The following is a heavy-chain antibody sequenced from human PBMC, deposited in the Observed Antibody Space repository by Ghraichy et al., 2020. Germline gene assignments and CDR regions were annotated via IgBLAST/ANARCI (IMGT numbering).Heavy chain of an antibody. CDR2: IYYSGST. CDR1: GGSISSGDYY. D-gene: IGHD3-16*01. CDR3: ARVLGGTTVGMDV. Sequence: LSLTCTVSGGSISSGDYYWSWIRQPPGKGLEWIGYIYYSGSTYYNPSLKSRVTISVDTSKNQFSLKLSSVTAADTAVYYCARVLGGTTVGMDVWGQGTTVTVSS. J-gene: IGHJ6*02. V-gene: IGHV4-30-4*01.